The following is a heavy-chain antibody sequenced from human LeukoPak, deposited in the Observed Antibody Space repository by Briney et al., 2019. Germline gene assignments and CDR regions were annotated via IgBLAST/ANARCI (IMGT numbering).Heavy chain of an antibody. J-gene: IGHJ4*02. CDR1: SRSISGNY. Sequence: SETLSLTCTVSSRSISGNYSIWIRQPPGKGLEWIGFIHYSGSTNYNPSLNSRVTMSLDKPKNQLSLNLSTVTAADPAIYYCSRENGAFSPFRFWGQGTLVTVPS. V-gene: IGHV4-59*12. CDR2: IHYSGST. CDR3: SRENGAFSPFRF. D-gene: IGHD2-8*01.